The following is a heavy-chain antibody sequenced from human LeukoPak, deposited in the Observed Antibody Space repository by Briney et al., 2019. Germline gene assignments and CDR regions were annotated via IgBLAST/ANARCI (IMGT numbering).Heavy chain of an antibody. J-gene: IGHJ4*02. CDR1: GFTFSSYA. D-gene: IGHD3-9*01. V-gene: IGHV3-30-3*01. CDR3: ARDGPYDILTGYYNQYYFDY. Sequence: GGSLRLSCAASGFTFSSYAMHWVRQAPGKGLEWVAVISYDGSNKYYADSVKGRFTISRDNSKNTLYLQMNSLRAEDTAVYHCARDGPYDILTGYYNQYYFDYWGQGTLVTVSS. CDR2: ISYDGSNK.